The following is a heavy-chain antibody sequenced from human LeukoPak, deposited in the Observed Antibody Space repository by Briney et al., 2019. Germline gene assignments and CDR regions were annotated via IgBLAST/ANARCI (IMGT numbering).Heavy chain of an antibody. J-gene: IGHJ3*02. CDR3: ATTSKYIGSGRDDSFDI. Sequence: SQTLSLTCTVSGGSISTGGYYWSWIRQPPGRGLEWIGYISFSGGTYYNPSLKSRVSISVDTSKSQFSLKMSSVTAADTAVYYCATTSKYIGSGRDDSFDIWGQGTMVTVSS. CDR2: ISFSGGT. D-gene: IGHD3-10*01. CDR1: GGSISTGGYY. V-gene: IGHV4-30-4*01.